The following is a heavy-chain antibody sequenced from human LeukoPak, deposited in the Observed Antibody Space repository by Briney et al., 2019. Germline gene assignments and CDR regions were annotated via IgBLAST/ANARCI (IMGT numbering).Heavy chain of an antibody. CDR1: GGSISSGSYY. V-gene: IGHV4-61*02. CDR3: ARARDGYNHYFDY. J-gene: IGHJ4*02. CDR2: IYTSGST. Sequence: SQTLSLTCTVSGGSISSGSYYWSWIRQPAGKGLEWIGRIYTSGSTNYNPSLKSRVTISVDTSKNQFSLKLSSVTAADTAVYYCARARDGYNHYFDYWGQGTLVTVSS. D-gene: IGHD5-24*01.